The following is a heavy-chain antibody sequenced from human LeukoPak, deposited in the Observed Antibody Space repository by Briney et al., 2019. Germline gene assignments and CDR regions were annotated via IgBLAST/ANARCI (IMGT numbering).Heavy chain of an antibody. V-gene: IGHV3-53*01. D-gene: IGHD6-19*01. J-gene: IGHJ6*03. CDR2: IYSGGST. Sequence: GGSLRLSCAASGFTVSFNYMSWVRQAPGKGLEWLSVIYSGGSTYYADSVKGRFTISRDDSKNTLYLQMNSLRAEDTAIYYCARAQWRTYSYYYMDGWGKGTTVTVSS. CDR3: ARAQWRTYSYYYMDG. CDR1: GFTVSFNY.